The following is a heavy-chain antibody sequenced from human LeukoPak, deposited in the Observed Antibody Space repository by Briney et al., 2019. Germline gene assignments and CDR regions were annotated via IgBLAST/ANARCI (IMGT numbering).Heavy chain of an antibody. CDR2: IHYSGGP. Sequence: PSETLSLTCIVSGGSINSNNYYWSWIRQHPGKGLEWIGYIHYSGGPSYNPSLKSRVTISLDTSKNQFSLSLSSMTAADTAVYYCATAGYCSGGIRYSGFFDYWGQGTLVTVSS. CDR1: GGSINSNNYY. V-gene: IGHV4-31*03. D-gene: IGHD2-15*01. CDR3: ATAGYCSGGIRYSGFFDY. J-gene: IGHJ4*02.